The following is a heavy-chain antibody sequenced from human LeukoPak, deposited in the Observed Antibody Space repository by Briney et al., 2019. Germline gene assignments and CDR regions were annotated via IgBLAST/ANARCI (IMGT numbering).Heavy chain of an antibody. V-gene: IGHV1-8*02. D-gene: IGHD3-16*02. CDR2: INPNSGNT. Sequence: ASVKVSRKSSGYTFNGYYMHWVRQAPGQGLEWMGWINPNSGNTGYAQKFQGRVTMTRNTSISTAYMELSSLRSEDTAVYYCARGKRMITFGGVIVNDYWGQGTLVTVSS. CDR3: ARGKRMITFGGVIVNDY. CDR1: GYTFNGYY. J-gene: IGHJ4*02.